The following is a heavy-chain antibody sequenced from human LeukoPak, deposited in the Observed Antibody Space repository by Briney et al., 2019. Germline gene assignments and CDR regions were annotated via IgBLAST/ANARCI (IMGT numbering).Heavy chain of an antibody. Sequence: ASVKVSCKASGYTFTSYGLHWVRQAPGQRLEWMGWINAGNGDTKYSQKFQGRVSITRDTSPSTAYMDLSSLKSEDTAVYYCARDPYDILTGYPLLDYWGQETLVTVSS. CDR2: INAGNGDT. CDR3: ARDPYDILTGYPLLDY. CDR1: GYTFTSYG. D-gene: IGHD3-9*01. V-gene: IGHV1-3*01. J-gene: IGHJ4*02.